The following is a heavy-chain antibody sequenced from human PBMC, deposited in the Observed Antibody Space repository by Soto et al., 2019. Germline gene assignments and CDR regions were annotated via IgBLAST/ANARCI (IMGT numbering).Heavy chain of an antibody. CDR3: ARSTLSGSGSYLY. V-gene: IGHV1-3*01. D-gene: IGHD3-10*01. CDR2: INAGNGNT. CDR1: GYTFTSYA. J-gene: IGHJ4*02. Sequence: GASVKVFCKASGYTFTSYAMNWVRQAPGQRLEWMGWINAGNGNTKYSQKFQGRVTITRDTSASTAYMELSSLRYEDTAVYYFARSTLSGSGSYLYWGQGTLVTVSS.